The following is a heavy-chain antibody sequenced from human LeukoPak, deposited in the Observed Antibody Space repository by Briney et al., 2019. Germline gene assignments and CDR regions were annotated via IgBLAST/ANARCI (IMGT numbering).Heavy chain of an antibody. J-gene: IGHJ3*02. CDR2: VSNYKGHT. CDR1: GYSFTSYG. CDR3: ARISGDRGVYSRAFDI. Sequence: GASVKVSCKASGYSFTSYGVSWVRQAPGQGLEWMGWVSNYKGHTKYAQKFQDRVSMTTDISTNTAYMELRSLRSDDTAVYYCARISGDRGVYSRAFDIWGQGTMVTVSS. V-gene: IGHV1-18*01. D-gene: IGHD3-10*01.